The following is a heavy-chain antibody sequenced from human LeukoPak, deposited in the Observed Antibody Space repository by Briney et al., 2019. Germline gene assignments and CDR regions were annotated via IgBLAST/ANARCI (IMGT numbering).Heavy chain of an antibody. D-gene: IGHD6-19*01. CDR2: IYYSGST. J-gene: IGHJ3*02. V-gene: IGHV4-59*01. Sequence: SETLSLTCTVSGGSISSCYWSWIRQPPGKGLEWIGYIYYSGSTNYNPSLKSRVTISVDTSKNQFSLKLSSVTAADTAVYYCARGDSSGWYTTHAFDIWGQGTMVTVSS. CDR3: ARGDSSGWYTTHAFDI. CDR1: GGSISSCY.